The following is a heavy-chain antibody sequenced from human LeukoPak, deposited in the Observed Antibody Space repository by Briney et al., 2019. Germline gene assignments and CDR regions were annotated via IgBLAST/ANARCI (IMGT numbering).Heavy chain of an antibody. CDR1: GGSISSSNW. V-gene: IGHV4-4*02. CDR2: IYHSGST. J-gene: IGHJ4*02. D-gene: IGHD1-26*01. Sequence: PSETLSLTCAVSGGSISSSNWWSWVRQPPGKGLEWIGEIYHSGSTYYNPSLKSRVTISVDTSKNQFSLKLSSVTAADTAVYYCARAPELLPFDYWGQGTLVTVSS. CDR3: ARAPELLPFDY.